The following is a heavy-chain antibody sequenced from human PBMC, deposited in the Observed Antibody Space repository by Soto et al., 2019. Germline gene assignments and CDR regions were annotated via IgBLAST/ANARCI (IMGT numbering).Heavy chain of an antibody. D-gene: IGHD3-22*01. Sequence: EVQLLESGGGLRQPGGSLRLSCVASGYNFNKYAVSWVRQAPGKGLEWVSAISSGGDNTHYSDSVKGRFTITRDNSKNMLYLEMNSLTVEDTAVYYCVRRAQYFDGTGFHAFDIWGHGTRVPVS. CDR2: ISSGGDNT. CDR1: GYNFNKYA. CDR3: VRRAQYFDGTGFHAFDI. J-gene: IGHJ3*02. V-gene: IGHV3-23*01.